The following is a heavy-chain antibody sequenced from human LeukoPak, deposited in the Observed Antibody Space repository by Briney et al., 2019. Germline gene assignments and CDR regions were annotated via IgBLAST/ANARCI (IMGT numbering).Heavy chain of an antibody. CDR3: ARGENGSFDH. CDR2: VSSTGDDK. Sequence: GGSLRLSCTGSGVTFEDYYLSWIRQAPGKGLEWISYVSSTGDDKFYADPVKGRFTISRDNARNSLYMEMNDLIAEDTAFYYCARGENGSFDHWGQGTLVIVSS. J-gene: IGHJ4*02. CDR1: GVTFEDYY. D-gene: IGHD3-10*01. V-gene: IGHV3-11*01.